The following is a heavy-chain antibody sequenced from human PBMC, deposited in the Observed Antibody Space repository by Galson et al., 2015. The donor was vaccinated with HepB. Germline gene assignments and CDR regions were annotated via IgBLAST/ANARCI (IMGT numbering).Heavy chain of an antibody. CDR2: IIPIFGTA. Sequence: SVKVSCKASGGTFSSYAISWVRQAPGQGLEWMGGIIPIFGTANYAQKFQGRVTITADESTSTAYMELSSLRSDDTAVYYCARPTGFRGIITLDYWGQGTLVTVSS. J-gene: IGHJ4*02. CDR1: GGTFSSYA. V-gene: IGHV1-69*13. CDR3: ARPTGFRGIITLDY. D-gene: IGHD3-10*01.